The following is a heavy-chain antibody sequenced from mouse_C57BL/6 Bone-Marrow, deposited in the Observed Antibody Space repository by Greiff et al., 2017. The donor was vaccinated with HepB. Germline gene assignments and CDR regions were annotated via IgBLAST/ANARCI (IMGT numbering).Heavy chain of an antibody. CDR3: ARDPFYYYGSSWFAY. V-gene: IGHV5-4*01. J-gene: IGHJ3*01. CDR1: GFTFSSYA. CDR2: ISDGGSYT. D-gene: IGHD1-1*01. Sequence: EVKLMESGGGLVKPGGSLKLSCAASGFTFSSYAMSWVRQTPEKRLEWVATISDGGSYTYYPDNVKGRFTISRDNAKNNQYLQMSHLKSEDTAMYYCARDPFYYYGSSWFAYWGQGTLVTVSA.